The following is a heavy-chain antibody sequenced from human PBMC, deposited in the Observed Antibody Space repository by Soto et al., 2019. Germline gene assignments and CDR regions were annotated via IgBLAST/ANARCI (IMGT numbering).Heavy chain of an antibody. Sequence: SETLSRTCTASGCSISSYYWSWIRRPAGKGLEWIGRIYTSGSTNYNPSLKSRVTMSVDTSKNQFSLKLSSVTTADTAVYYCARDVHTTGKKRGQGYWFDPWGQGTLVTVSS. J-gene: IGHJ5*02. CDR3: ARDVHTTGKKRGQGYWFDP. D-gene: IGHD1-1*01. V-gene: IGHV4-4*07. CDR1: GCSISSYY. CDR2: IYTSGST.